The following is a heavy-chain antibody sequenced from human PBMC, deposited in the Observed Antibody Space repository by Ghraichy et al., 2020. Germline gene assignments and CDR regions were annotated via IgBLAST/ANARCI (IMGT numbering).Heavy chain of an antibody. Sequence: GGSLILSCAASGFTFSSYSMNWVRQAPGKGLEWVSSISSSSYIYYADSVKGRFTISRDNAKNSLYLQMNSLRAEDTAVYYCAGDSSSWYAWFDPWGQGTLVTVSS. J-gene: IGHJ5*02. D-gene: IGHD6-13*01. CDR3: AGDSSSWYAWFDP. CDR1: GFTFSSYS. V-gene: IGHV3-21*01. CDR2: ISSSSYI.